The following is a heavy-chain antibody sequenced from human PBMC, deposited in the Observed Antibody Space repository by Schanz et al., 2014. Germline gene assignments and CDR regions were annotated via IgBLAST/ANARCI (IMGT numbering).Heavy chain of an antibody. CDR3: TRDRGALINHNDALDL. V-gene: IGHV3-74*01. D-gene: IGHD3-16*01. J-gene: IGHJ3*01. CDR1: GFTFSSYW. Sequence: EVQLLESGGALEQPGGSLRLSCAASGFTFSSYWMHWVRQAPGKGLVWISRINSDGSSASYAASVRGRFTISRDNSKNTLYLQMNSLRSEDTAVYYCTRDRGALINHNDALDLWGQGTMVSVSS. CDR2: INSDGSSA.